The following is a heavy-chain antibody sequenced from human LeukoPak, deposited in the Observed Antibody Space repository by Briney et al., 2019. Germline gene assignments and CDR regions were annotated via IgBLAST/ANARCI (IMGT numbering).Heavy chain of an antibody. CDR3: ARVGLDYGGNSGWYFDL. CDR1: GGSISSSNW. J-gene: IGHJ2*01. CDR2: IYHSGST. V-gene: IGHV4-4*02. D-gene: IGHD4-23*01. Sequence: SGTLSLTCAVSGGSISSSNWWSWVRQPPGKGLEWIGEIYHSGSTNYNPSLKSRVTISVDKSKNQFSLRLSSVTAADTAVYYCARVGLDYGGNSGWYFDLWGRGTLVTVSS.